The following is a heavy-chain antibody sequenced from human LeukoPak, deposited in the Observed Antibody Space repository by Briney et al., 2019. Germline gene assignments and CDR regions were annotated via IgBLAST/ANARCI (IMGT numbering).Heavy chain of an antibody. J-gene: IGHJ4*02. CDR3: ARATELVVYDFWSGYYMNY. CDR2: MNPNSGNT. V-gene: IGHV1-8*01. Sequence: VASVKVSCKASGYTVTSYDINWVRQATGQRLEWMGWMNPNSGNTGYAQKFQGRVTMTRNTSISTAYMELSSLRSEDTAVYYCARATELVVYDFWSGYYMNYWGQGTLVTVSS. CDR1: GYTVTSYD. D-gene: IGHD3-3*01.